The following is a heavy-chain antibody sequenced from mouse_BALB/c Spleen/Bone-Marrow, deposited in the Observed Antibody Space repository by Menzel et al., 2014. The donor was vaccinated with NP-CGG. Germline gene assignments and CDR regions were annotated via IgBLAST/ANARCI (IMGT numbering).Heavy chain of an antibody. Sequence: EVKLMESGPDLVKASQSLSLTCTVTGYSITSGYSWHWIRQFPGNKLEWMGYIHYSGSTNYNPSLKSRISITRDTSKNQFFLQLNSVTTEDTATYYCARGGTRETFFDYWGQGTTLTVSS. CDR3: ARGGTRETFFDY. J-gene: IGHJ2*01. CDR1: GYSITSGYS. D-gene: IGHD3-3*01. CDR2: IHYSGST. V-gene: IGHV3-1*02.